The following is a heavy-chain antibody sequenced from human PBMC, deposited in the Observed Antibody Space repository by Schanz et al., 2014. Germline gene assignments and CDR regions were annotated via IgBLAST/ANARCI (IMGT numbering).Heavy chain of an antibody. D-gene: IGHD1-20*01. V-gene: IGHV3-15*04. CDR1: GFTFSTYA. Sequence: EVQLLESGGGLVQPGGSLRLSCATSGFTFSTYAMSWVRQAPGKGLEWVGRIENNANGATTDYAAPVKGRFTVSRDDSRNTLYLQMNTLRTDDTALYYCTTFNNRDALYIWGQGTMVSVSS. J-gene: IGHJ3*02. CDR2: IENNANGATT. CDR3: TTFNNRDALYI.